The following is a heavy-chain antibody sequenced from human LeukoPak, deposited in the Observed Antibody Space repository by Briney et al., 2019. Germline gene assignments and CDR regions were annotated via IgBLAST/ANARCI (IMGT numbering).Heavy chain of an antibody. CDR3: ARVDSSGHYYLDY. CDR2: IYYSGST. D-gene: IGHD3-22*01. V-gene: IGHV4-59*01. CDR1: GVSISSYY. J-gene: IGHJ4*02. Sequence: SETLSLTCTVSGVSISSYYWSWIRQPPGEGLEWIGYIYYSGSTSYNPSLKSRVTISVDTSKNQFSLKLSSVTAADTAAYYCARVDSSGHYYLDYWGQGTLVTVSS.